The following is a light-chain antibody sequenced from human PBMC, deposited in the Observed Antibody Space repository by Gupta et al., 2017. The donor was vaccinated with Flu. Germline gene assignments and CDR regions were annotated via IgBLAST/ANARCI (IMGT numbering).Light chain of an antibody. CDR1: GLPKQY. V-gene: IGLV3-25*03. CDR3: QSANSNTLV. CDR2: KDR. Sequence: SYELPQPPSVSVSPGQTARITCSGDGLPKQYAYWYQQKPGQAPLLVIYKDRERPSGIPERFSGASSATTGTLTITGVQAEDESEYYCQSANSNTLVFGGGTKLTVL. J-gene: IGLJ2*01.